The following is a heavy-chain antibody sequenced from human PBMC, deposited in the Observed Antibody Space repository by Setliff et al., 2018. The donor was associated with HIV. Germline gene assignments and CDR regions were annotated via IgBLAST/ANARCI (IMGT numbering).Heavy chain of an antibody. CDR2: IYYTGST. V-gene: IGHV4-59*01. J-gene: IGHJ4*02. CDR1: GGSINSYF. CDR3: ARTPSRGGFDY. Sequence: SETLSLTCTVSGGSINSYFWSWIRQPPGKGLEWISYIYYTGSTNYNPSLKSRVTISLDTSKNQFSLNVNSVTAADTAVYYCARTPSRGGFDYGGQGTLVTVSA. D-gene: IGHD3-16*01.